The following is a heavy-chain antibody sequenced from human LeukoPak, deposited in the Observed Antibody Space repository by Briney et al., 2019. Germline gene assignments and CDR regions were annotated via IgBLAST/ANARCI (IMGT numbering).Heavy chain of an antibody. CDR3: ARHDYDSSGYYSFDS. V-gene: IGHV4-59*08. J-gene: IGHJ4*02. CDR2: IYYSGST. CDR1: GGSINSYY. D-gene: IGHD3-22*01. Sequence: SETLSLTCTVSGGSINSYYWSWIRQPPGKGLEWIGYIYYSGSTDYNPSLKSRVTISVDTSKNQSSLKLSSVAAADTAVHYCARHDYDSSGYYSFDSWGQRTLVTVSS.